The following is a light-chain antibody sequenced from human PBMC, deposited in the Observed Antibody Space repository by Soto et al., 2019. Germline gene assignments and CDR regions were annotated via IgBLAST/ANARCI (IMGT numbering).Light chain of an antibody. CDR3: QQYNSYLTWT. CDR1: QSISSW. V-gene: IGKV1-5*01. CDR2: DAS. J-gene: IGKJ1*01. Sequence: DIQMTQSPSTLSASVGDRVTITCRASQSISSWLAWYQQKPGKAPKLLIYDASSLESGVPSRISGSGSGTEFTLTISSLQPDDFATYYCQQYNSYLTWTFGQGTKVEIK.